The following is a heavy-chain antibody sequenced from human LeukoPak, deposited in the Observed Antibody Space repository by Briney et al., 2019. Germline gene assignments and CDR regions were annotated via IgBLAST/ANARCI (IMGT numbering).Heavy chain of an antibody. Sequence: KKSGPTLVKPTQTLTLTCTFSGFSLSTTGVGVAWIRQPPGKALEWLALIYWDDEKRYSPSLKSRLTITKDTSKNQVVLTMTNMDPVDTATYYCAHFSLSGSGSYHFDYWGQGTLVTVSS. CDR2: IYWDDEK. D-gene: IGHD3-10*01. J-gene: IGHJ4*02. CDR1: GFSLSTTGVG. V-gene: IGHV2-5*02. CDR3: AHFSLSGSGSYHFDY.